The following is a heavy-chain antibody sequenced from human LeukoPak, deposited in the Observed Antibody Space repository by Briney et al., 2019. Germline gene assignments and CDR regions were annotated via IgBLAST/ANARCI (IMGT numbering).Heavy chain of an antibody. Sequence: QAGGSLRLSCAASGFTFSSYAMSWVRQAPGKGLEWVSAISGSGGSTYYADSVKGRFTISRDNSKNTVYLQVNSLRDEDAAVYYCAREKQLGGTPFDFWGQGSLVTVSS. CDR2: ISGSGGST. D-gene: IGHD1-26*01. CDR1: GFTFSSYA. V-gene: IGHV3-23*01. CDR3: AREKQLGGTPFDF. J-gene: IGHJ4*02.